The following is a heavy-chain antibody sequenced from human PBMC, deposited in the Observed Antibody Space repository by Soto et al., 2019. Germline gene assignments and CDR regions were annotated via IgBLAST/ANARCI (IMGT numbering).Heavy chain of an antibody. Sequence: GASVKVSGKASGYTFTGYYMHWVRQAPGQGLEWMGWINPNSGGTNYAQKFQGWVTMTRDTSISTAYMELSRLRSDDTAVYYCARSPSTHDCSGGSCYSQPRWFDPWGQGTLVTVSS. CDR2: INPNSGGT. CDR3: ARSPSTHDCSGGSCYSQPRWFDP. CDR1: GYTFTGYY. V-gene: IGHV1-2*04. J-gene: IGHJ5*02. D-gene: IGHD2-15*01.